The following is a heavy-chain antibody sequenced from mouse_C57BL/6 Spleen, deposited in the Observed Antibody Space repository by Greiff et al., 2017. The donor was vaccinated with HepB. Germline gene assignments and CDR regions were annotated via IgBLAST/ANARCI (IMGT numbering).Heavy chain of an antibody. Sequence: EVKLPESGGDLVKPGGSLKLSCAASGFTFSSYGMSWVRQTPDKRLEWVATISSGGSYTYYPDSVKGRFTISRDNAKNTLYLQMSSLKSEDTAMYYCARQSNSYAMDYWGQGTSVTVSS. CDR3: ARQSNSYAMDY. D-gene: IGHD2-5*01. CDR2: ISSGGSYT. CDR1: GFTFSSYG. J-gene: IGHJ4*01. V-gene: IGHV5-6*01.